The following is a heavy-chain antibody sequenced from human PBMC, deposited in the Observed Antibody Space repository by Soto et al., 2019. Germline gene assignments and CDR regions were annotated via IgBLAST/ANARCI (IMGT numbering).Heavy chain of an antibody. D-gene: IGHD3-10*01. CDR3: ARAFVWFGELYYFDY. CDR1: GYSISSGYY. J-gene: IGHJ4*02. CDR2: IYHSGST. V-gene: IGHV4-38-2*01. Sequence: PSETLSLTCAVSGYSISSGYYWGWIRQPPGKGLEWIGSIYHSGSTYYNSSLKSRVTISVDTSKNQFSLKLSSVTAADTAVYYCARAFVWFGELYYFDYWGQGTLVTVSS.